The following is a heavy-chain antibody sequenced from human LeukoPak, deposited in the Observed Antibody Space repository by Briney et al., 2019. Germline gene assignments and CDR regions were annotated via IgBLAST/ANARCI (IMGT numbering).Heavy chain of an antibody. CDR3: ARRVVVPAAPYYFDY. D-gene: IGHD2-2*01. CDR2: INSDGSST. CDR1: GFIFSSYW. J-gene: IGHJ4*02. V-gene: IGHV3-74*01. Sequence: PGGSLRLSCAASGFIFSSYWMHWVRQAPGKGLVWVSRINSDGSSTSYADSVKGRFTISRDNAKNTLYLQMNSLRAEDTAVYYCARRVVVPAAPYYFDYRGQGTLVTVSS.